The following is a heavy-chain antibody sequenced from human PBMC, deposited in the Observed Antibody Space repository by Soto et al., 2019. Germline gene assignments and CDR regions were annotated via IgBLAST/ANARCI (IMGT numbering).Heavy chain of an antibody. CDR1: GFIFKAYG. CDR2: IWNDGSKE. CDR3: ARDDTCGGLAYSLEF. J-gene: IGHJ4*02. V-gene: IGHV3-33*01. Sequence: QVHLVQSGGGVVQPGKSLRLSCEASGFIFKAYGMHWVRQGPGKGLEWLANIWNDGSKENYAASVKGRFTISRTNAKNTLYLEKNSLRGDDTAIYYCARDDTCGGLAYSLEFWGPGTPVTGPS. D-gene: IGHD2-21*01.